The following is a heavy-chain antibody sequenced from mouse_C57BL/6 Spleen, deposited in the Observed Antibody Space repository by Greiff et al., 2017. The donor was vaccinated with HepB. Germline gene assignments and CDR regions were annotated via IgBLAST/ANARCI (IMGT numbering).Heavy chain of an antibody. Sequence: QVQLKQSGAELARPGASVKLSCKASGYTFTSYGISWVKQRTGQGLEWIGEIYPRSGNTYYNEKFKGKATLTADKSSSTAYMELRSLTSEDSAVYFCARLVQDYAMDYWGQGTSVTVSS. CDR2: IYPRSGNT. V-gene: IGHV1-81*01. CDR3: ARLVQDYAMDY. D-gene: IGHD1-1*02. J-gene: IGHJ4*01. CDR1: GYTFTSYG.